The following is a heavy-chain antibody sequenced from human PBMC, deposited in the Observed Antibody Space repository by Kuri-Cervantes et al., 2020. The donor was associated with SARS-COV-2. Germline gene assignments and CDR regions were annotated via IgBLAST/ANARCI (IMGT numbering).Heavy chain of an antibody. Sequence: GESLKISCAASGFTFSSYAMHWVRQAPGKGLEWVAVISYDGSNKYYADSVKGRFTISRDNSKNTLYLQMNSLRAEDTAVYYCAREGERWLQFAFVWGQGTLVTVSS. D-gene: IGHD5-24*01. CDR1: GFTFSSYA. CDR3: AREGERWLQFAFV. CDR2: ISYDGSNK. J-gene: IGHJ4*02. V-gene: IGHV3-30*04.